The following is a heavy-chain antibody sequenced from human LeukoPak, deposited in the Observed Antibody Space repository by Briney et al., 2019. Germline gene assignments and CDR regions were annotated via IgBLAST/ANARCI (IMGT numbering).Heavy chain of an antibody. D-gene: IGHD3-10*01. J-gene: IGHJ4*02. CDR1: GFTFTDSY. V-gene: IGHV3-11*04. Sequence: AGGSLRLSCAASGFTFTDSYMTWVRQAPGKGLEWISYISSHGSTMYYADSVKGRFTISRDSANNSLYLQMNSLTAADTALYFCARVNMIRGVIDYWGQGTLVTVSS. CDR3: ARVNMIRGVIDY. CDR2: ISSHGSTM.